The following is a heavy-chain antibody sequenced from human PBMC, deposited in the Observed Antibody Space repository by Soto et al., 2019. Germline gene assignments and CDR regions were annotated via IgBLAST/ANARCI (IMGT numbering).Heavy chain of an antibody. J-gene: IGHJ6*02. CDR3: ASSVAAAGHHYYGMDV. CDR1: GGTFSSYA. D-gene: IGHD6-13*01. V-gene: IGHV1-69*12. Sequence: QVQLVQSGAEVKKPGSSVKVSCKASGGTFSSYAISWVRQAPGQGLEWMGGIIPIFGTANYAKKFQGRVTITAEESTRTAYMELSSRRSEDTAVYYCASSVAAAGHHYYGMDVWGQGTTVTVSS. CDR2: IIPIFGTA.